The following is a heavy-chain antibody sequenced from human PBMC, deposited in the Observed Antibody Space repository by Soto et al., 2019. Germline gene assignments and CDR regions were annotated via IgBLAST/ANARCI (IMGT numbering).Heavy chain of an antibody. J-gene: IGHJ6*02. CDR2: INTYNGNT. Sequence: QVQLVQSGAEVKNPGASEKVSCKASGYTFTRYGLGWARQAPGQGLEWMGWINTYNGNTNYAQNVQGRVTLTTDTSTSTAYMELRSLRSNDTAIYYCAMVDVYVTPSPQDVWGQGTTVSVSS. D-gene: IGHD3-16*01. CDR3: AMVDVYVTPSPQDV. V-gene: IGHV1-18*01. CDR1: GYTFTRYG.